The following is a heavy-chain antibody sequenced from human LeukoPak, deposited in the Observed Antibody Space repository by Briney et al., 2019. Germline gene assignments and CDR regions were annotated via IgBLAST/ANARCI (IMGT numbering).Heavy chain of an antibody. CDR3: ARAYSGTYGLGYYYMDV. Sequence: PGGSLRLSCAASGFTFSNAWMSWVRQAPGKGLEWVSSISSSSSYIYYADSVKGRFTISRDNAKKSLYLQMNSLRAEDTAVYYCARAYSGTYGLGYYYMDVWGKGTTVTVSS. CDR1: GFTFSNAW. CDR2: ISSSSSYI. D-gene: IGHD1-26*01. V-gene: IGHV3-21*01. J-gene: IGHJ6*03.